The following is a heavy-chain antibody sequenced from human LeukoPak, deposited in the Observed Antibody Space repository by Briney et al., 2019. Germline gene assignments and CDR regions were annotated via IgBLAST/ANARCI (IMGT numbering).Heavy chain of an antibody. J-gene: IGHJ4*02. CDR1: GFTFSSYD. D-gene: IGHD6-19*01. Sequence: GGSLRLSCAASGFTFSSYDMNWVRQAPGKGLEWVSYISSSGSGSTKFYADSVKGRFTISRGNAENSLYLQMNSLRVEDTAVYYCARDKEFSSGWYFDNWGQGTLVTVSS. V-gene: IGHV3-48*03. CDR2: ISSSGSGSTK. CDR3: ARDKEFSSGWYFDN.